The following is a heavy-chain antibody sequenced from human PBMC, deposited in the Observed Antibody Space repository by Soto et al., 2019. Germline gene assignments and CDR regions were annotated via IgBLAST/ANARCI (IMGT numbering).Heavy chain of an antibody. Sequence: GGSLRLSCAASGFTFSSYGMHWVRQAPGKGLEWVAVIWYDGSSKYYADSVKGRFTISRDNSKNTLYLQMDSLRAEDTAVYYCVRVDRGSSLFYYYYGMDVWGQGTTVTVSS. J-gene: IGHJ6*02. CDR1: GFTFSSYG. CDR2: IWYDGSSK. V-gene: IGHV3-33*01. CDR3: VRVDRGSSLFYYYYGMDV. D-gene: IGHD6-6*01.